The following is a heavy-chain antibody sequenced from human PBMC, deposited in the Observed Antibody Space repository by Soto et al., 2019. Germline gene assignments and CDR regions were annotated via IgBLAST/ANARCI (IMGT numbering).Heavy chain of an antibody. CDR3: VRASGCSDGSCAFDP. CDR2: IYYTGIT. V-gene: IGHV4-59*01. D-gene: IGHD2-15*01. J-gene: IGHJ5*02. CDR1: GGSISSYY. Sequence: QVQLQESRPGLVKPSETLSLTCSVSGGSISSYYWSWMRQPPGKGLEWIGYIYYTGITNSNLSLKSRATISLDTSKNQFSLRLTSVTAADTAVYYCVRASGCSDGSCAFDPWGQGTLVTVSS.